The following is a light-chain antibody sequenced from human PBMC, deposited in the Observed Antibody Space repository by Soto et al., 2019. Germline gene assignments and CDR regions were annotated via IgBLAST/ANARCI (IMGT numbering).Light chain of an antibody. V-gene: IGLV2-14*01. CDR2: EVT. Sequence: QSALTQPASMSGSPGQSITISCTGTSSDVGGYDYVSWYQQYPGKAPKLIIYEVTNRPSGVSNRFSGSKSGNTASLTISGLRAEDEADYYCSSFRSSSTLPYVFGTGTRSPS. CDR1: SSDVGGYDY. CDR3: SSFRSSSTLPYV. J-gene: IGLJ1*01.